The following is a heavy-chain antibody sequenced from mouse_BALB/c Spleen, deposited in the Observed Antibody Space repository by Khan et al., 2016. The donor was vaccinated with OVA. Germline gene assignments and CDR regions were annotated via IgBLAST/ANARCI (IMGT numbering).Heavy chain of an antibody. CDR1: GYTFTSYW. CDR3: DRSNYCGSSLYAMDY. Sequence: DLVKPGASVKLSYKAAGYTFTSYWINWIKERPGQGLEWIGRVAPGSGSNSYNEMFKAKATLTIDTSSRTAYIQLSSLSSGDSAVYFCDRSNYCGSSLYAMDYWGQGTSVTVSS. CDR2: VAPGSGSN. D-gene: IGHD1-1*01. J-gene: IGHJ4*01. V-gene: IGHV1S41*01.